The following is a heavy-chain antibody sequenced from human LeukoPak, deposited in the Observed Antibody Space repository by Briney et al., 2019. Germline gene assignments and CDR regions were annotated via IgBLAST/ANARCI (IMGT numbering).Heavy chain of an antibody. CDR2: INPSGGSASYTDSPTSDST. CDR1: GYIFKNYN. Sequence: ASVKVSCKASGYIFKNYNMHWVRQAPGQGLEWMGIINPSGGSASYTDSPTSDSTIHAQKFQGRLTVTGDVSTSTAYLELRSLRSEDTAVYYCARLVGEYQLLSKDWFDPWGQGTLVTVSS. CDR3: ARLVGEYQLLSKDWFDP. J-gene: IGHJ5*02. V-gene: IGHV1-46*02. D-gene: IGHD2-2*01.